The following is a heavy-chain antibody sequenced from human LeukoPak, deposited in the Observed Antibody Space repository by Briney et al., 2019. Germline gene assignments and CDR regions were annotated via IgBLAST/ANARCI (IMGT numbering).Heavy chain of an antibody. Sequence: SETLSLTCTVSGGSIYSSRYYWGWIRQPPGKGLEWIGSINYSGRTYYHPSLKSRVTVSVDTSKNQFSLKLSSVTAADTAVFYCARLSQGYCGGDCYSGYWGQGSLVTVSS. CDR2: INYSGRT. CDR3: ARLSQGYCGGDCYSGY. V-gene: IGHV4-39*01. CDR1: GGSIYSSRYY. D-gene: IGHD2-21*02. J-gene: IGHJ4*02.